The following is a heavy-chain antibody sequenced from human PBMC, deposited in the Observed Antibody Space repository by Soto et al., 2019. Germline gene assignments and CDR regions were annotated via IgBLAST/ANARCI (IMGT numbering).Heavy chain of an antibody. J-gene: IGHJ1*01. CDR1: GGSISTSSYH. CDR2: IYDSGNT. V-gene: IGHV4-39*07. Sequence: SETLSLTCTVSGGSISTSSYHWGWIRQPPGKGLEWIANIYDSGNTYNNPSLKSRVTISVDTSKNQFSLKLSSVTAADTAVYYCAESSSDEYFQHWGQGTLVTVSS. D-gene: IGHD6-13*01. CDR3: AESSSDEYFQH.